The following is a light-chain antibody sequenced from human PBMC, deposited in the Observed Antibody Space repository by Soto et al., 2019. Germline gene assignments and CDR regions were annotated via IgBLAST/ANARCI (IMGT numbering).Light chain of an antibody. CDR2: SNN. V-gene: IGLV1-47*02. CDR1: SSNIGSNY. Sequence: QSVLTQPPSASGTPGQRVTISCSGSSSNIGSNYVYWYQQLPGTAPKLLIYSNNQRPSGVPDRFSGSKSGTSASLAITGLQAEDEADYYCQTFDSSLTISWVFGGGTKLTVL. J-gene: IGLJ3*02. CDR3: QTFDSSLTISWV.